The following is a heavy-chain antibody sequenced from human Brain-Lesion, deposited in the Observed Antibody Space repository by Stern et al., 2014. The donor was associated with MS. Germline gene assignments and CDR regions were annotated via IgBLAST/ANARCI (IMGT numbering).Heavy chain of an antibody. J-gene: IGHJ6*02. Sequence: VQLVESGPGLVKPSQTLSLSCTVSGGSISSGGYYWSWIRQPAGKGLEWIGRIFNSGSTRYNPSLKSRGTILIATANNPFSPRLNSMTAADTAVYYCARGRVVPGFQYYATDVWGQGTTVIVSS. CDR2: IFNSGST. D-gene: IGHD2-2*01. CDR1: GGSISSGGYY. CDR3: ARGRVVPGFQYYATDV. V-gene: IGHV4-61*02.